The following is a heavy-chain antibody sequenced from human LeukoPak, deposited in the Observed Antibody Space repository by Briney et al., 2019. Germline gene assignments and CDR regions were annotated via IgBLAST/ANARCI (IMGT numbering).Heavy chain of an antibody. CDR2: ISGSGGTT. D-gene: IGHD1-14*01. CDR3: AKDGQVNQPDRLFTD. V-gene: IGHV3-23*01. J-gene: IGHJ4*02. CDR1: GFTFSSYA. Sequence: GGSLRLSCAASGFTFSSYAMSWVRQAPGKGPEWVSVISGSGGTTHYADSVKGRFTISRDNSKNTLYLQMNSLRGEDTAVYYCAKDGQVNQPDRLFTDWGQGTLVIVSS.